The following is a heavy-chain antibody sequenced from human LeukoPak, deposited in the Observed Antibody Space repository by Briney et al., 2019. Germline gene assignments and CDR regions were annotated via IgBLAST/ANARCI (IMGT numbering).Heavy chain of an antibody. CDR2: ISGSGGST. CDR3: AKFGPGTAYYYYYYMDV. V-gene: IGHV3-23*01. D-gene: IGHD3-16*01. J-gene: IGHJ6*03. Sequence: GGSLRLSCAASGFTFSSYAMSWVRQAPGKGLEWVSAISGSGGSTYYADSVKGRFTISRDNSKNTLYLQMNSLRAEDTAVYYCAKFGPGTAYYYYYYMDVWGKGTTVTVSS. CDR1: GFTFSSYA.